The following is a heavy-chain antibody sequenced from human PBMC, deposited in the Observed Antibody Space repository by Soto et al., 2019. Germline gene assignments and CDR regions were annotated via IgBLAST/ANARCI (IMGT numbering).Heavy chain of an antibody. CDR2: IKSKTDGGTT. J-gene: IGHJ4*02. CDR3: TTEHHYYDSSGYGDY. D-gene: IGHD3-22*01. Sequence: GGSLRLSCAASGFTFSNAWMSWVRQAPGKGLEWVGSIKSKTDGGTTDYAAPVKGRFTISRDDSKNTLYLQMNSLKTEDTAVYYCTTEHHYYDSSGYGDYWGQGTLVTVSS. V-gene: IGHV3-15*01. CDR1: GFTFSNAW.